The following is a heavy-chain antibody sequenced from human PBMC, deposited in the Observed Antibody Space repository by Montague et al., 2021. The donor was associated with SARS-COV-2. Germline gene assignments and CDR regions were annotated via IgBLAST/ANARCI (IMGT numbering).Heavy chain of an antibody. CDR2: IHHSGST. V-gene: IGHV4-38-2*02. J-gene: IGHJ3*02. Sequence: SETLSLTCTVSGYSISSGYYWGWIRQPPGKVLEWIGSIHHSGSTYYNPSLKSRVTISVDTSKNQFSLKLSSVTAADTAVYYCAGKSITMVQGVIMDAFDIWGQGTMVTASS. CDR3: AGKSITMVQGVIMDAFDI. D-gene: IGHD3-10*01. CDR1: GYSISSGYY.